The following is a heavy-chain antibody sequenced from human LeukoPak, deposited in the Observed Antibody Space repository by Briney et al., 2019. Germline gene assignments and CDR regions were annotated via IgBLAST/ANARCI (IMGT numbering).Heavy chain of an antibody. CDR2: INHSRST. J-gene: IGHJ4*02. Sequence: PSETLSLTCAVHGGSLSNYYWSWIRQPPGKGLEWIGEINHSRSTDYNPSLKSRVTMSVDTSKNQFSLKLASVTAADTAVYYCARVYSYGFSSIDYWGQGALVTVSS. CDR1: GGSLSNYY. CDR3: ARVYSYGFSSIDY. V-gene: IGHV4-34*01. D-gene: IGHD5-18*01.